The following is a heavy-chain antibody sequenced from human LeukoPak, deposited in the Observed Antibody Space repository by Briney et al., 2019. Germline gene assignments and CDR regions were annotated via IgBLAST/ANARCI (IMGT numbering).Heavy chain of an antibody. V-gene: IGHV3-30-3*01. CDR2: ISYDGSNK. CDR1: GFTFSSYA. J-gene: IGHJ6*02. Sequence: PGGSLRLSCAASGFTFSSYAMHWVRQAPGKGLEWVAVISYDGSNKYYADSVKGRFTISRDNSKNTLYLQMNSLRAEDTDVYYCARDQLDGCSSTSCYLGRYYYYYGMDVWGQGTTVTVSS. D-gene: IGHD2-2*01. CDR3: ARDQLDGCSSTSCYLGRYYYYYGMDV.